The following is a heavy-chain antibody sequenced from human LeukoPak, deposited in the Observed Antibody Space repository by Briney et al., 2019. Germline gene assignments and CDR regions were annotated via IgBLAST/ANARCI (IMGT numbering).Heavy chain of an antibody. CDR2: VDHTGST. D-gene: IGHD2-21*01. J-gene: IGHJ4*02. CDR1: DDSITMYY. CDR3: ARDNVVDATSGIDY. Sequence: SETLSLTCTVSDDSITMYYWTWIRQPPGKGLEWIGYVDHTGSTNFNPSLNGRVSISVDTSKNQFSLKLTSMTAADTAVYFCARDNVVDATSGIDYWGQGTLVTVSS. V-gene: IGHV4-59*12.